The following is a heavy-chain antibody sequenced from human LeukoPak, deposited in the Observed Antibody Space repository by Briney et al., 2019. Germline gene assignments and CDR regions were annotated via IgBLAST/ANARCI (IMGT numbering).Heavy chain of an antibody. Sequence: PSQTLSLTCTVSGGSISSGGYYWSWIRQHPGKGLEWIGYTYYSGSTYYSPSFKSRVTISVDTSKNQFSLKLSSVTAADTAVYYCARAYTSSYRWFDPWGQGTLVTVSS. CDR3: ARAYTSSYRWFDP. D-gene: IGHD6-13*01. CDR2: TYYSGST. CDR1: GGSISSGGYY. V-gene: IGHV4-31*03. J-gene: IGHJ5*02.